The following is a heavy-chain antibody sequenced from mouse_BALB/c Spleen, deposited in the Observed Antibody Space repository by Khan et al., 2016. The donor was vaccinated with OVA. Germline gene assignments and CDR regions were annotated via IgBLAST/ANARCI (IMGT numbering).Heavy chain of an antibody. Sequence: DLVKPGASVKLSCKASGYTFTSYWINWIKQRPGQGLEWMGRIAPGSGSTSYNAMFKGKATLTVDTSSTTAYIQFSSLSSEDSAVXVCARGNYYGNSVYAMDYWGQGTSVTVSS. D-gene: IGHD1-1*01. CDR1: GYTFTSYW. J-gene: IGHJ4*01. V-gene: IGHV1S41*01. CDR3: ARGNYYGNSVYAMDY. CDR2: IAPGSGST.